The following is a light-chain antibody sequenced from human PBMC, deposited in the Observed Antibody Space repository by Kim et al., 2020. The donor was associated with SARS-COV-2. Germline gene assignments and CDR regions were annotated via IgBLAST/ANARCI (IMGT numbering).Light chain of an antibody. CDR2: AAS. CDR3: QKYNSVPYT. CDR1: QGISTY. J-gene: IGKJ2*01. V-gene: IGKV1-27*01. Sequence: DIQMTQSPSSLSASVGGRVTITCRASQGISTYLTWIQQKPGKSPKLLIYAASILQSGVPSRFSGSGSGTDFTLTISSLQPEDVATYYCQKYNSVPYTFGQGTKLEI.